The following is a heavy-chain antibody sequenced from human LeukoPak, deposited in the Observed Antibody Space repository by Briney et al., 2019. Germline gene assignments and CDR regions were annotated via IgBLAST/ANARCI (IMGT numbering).Heavy chain of an antibody. CDR1: GFTVRNNY. V-gene: IGHV3-66*01. Sequence: GGSLRLSCAASGFTVRNNYMSWVRQAPGKGLEWVSVIYSGGSTFYADSVKGRFTISRDNSKNTIFLQMSSLRAEDTAVYYCATVPDYGGNGDYFDYWGQGTLVTVSS. CDR2: IYSGGST. J-gene: IGHJ4*02. CDR3: ATVPDYGGNGDYFDY. D-gene: IGHD4-23*01.